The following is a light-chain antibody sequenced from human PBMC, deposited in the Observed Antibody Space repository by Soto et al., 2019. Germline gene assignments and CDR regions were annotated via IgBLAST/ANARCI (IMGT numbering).Light chain of an antibody. Sequence: QSVLTQPPSVSGAPGHRFTISCTGSSSNIGAGYDVHWYQQLPGTAPKLLIYAYNNRPSGVPDRFSGSKSGTSASLAITGLQAEDEADYYCQSYDSSLSGYVFGTGTKLTVL. CDR1: SSNIGAGYD. CDR2: AYN. CDR3: QSYDSSLSGYV. V-gene: IGLV1-40*01. J-gene: IGLJ1*01.